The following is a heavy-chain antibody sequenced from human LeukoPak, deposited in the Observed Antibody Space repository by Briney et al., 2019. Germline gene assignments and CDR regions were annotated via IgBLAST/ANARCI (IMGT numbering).Heavy chain of an antibody. D-gene: IGHD6-19*01. CDR1: GGSISSGDYY. J-gene: IGHJ4*02. CDR3: ARGHGSGSLGSFDY. Sequence: PSQTLSLTCTVSGGSISSGDYYWSWIRQPPGKGLEWIGYIYYSGSTYYNPSLKSRVTISIDTSKNQFSLKVSFVTAADTAVYYCARGHGSGSLGSFDYWGQGTLVTVSS. CDR2: IYYSGST. V-gene: IGHV4-30-4*01.